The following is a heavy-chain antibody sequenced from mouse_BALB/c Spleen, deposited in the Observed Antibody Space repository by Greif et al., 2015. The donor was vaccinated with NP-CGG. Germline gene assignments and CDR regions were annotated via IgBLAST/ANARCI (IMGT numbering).Heavy chain of an antibody. Sequence: VQLQQSGAELVRSGASVKLSCTASGFNIKDYYMHWVKQRPEQGLEWIGWIDPENGDTEYAPKFQGKATMTADTSSNTAYLQLSSLTSEDTAVYYCNEDYDGFAYWGQGTLVTVSA. V-gene: IGHV14-4*02. J-gene: IGHJ3*01. D-gene: IGHD1-1*01. CDR2: IDPENGDT. CDR1: GFNIKDYY. CDR3: NEDYDGFAY.